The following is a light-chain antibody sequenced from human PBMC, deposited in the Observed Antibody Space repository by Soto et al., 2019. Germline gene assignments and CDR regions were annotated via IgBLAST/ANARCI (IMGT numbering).Light chain of an antibody. CDR1: QGIRND. Sequence: AIQMTQSPSSLSASVGDRVPITCRARQGIRNDVGWYQQKPGKAPKLLIYAASSLQSGVPSRFSGSGSGTDFTLTSSSLQTEDFATYYCLQDYNYPWTFGQGTKVDIK. CDR3: LQDYNYPWT. J-gene: IGKJ1*01. CDR2: AAS. V-gene: IGKV1-6*01.